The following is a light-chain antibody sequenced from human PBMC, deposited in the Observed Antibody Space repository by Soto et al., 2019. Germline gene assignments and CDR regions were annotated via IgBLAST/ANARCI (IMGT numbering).Light chain of an antibody. J-gene: IGKJ3*01. V-gene: IGKV3-11*01. CDR1: QSVSSY. CDR2: DDS. CDR3: QQRSNWPPLFT. Sequence: EIVLTQSPATLSLSPGERATLSCRASQSVSSYLAWYQQKPGQAPRLLIYDDSNRATGIPARFSGSGSGTDFTLTISSLEPEDFAVYYCQQRSNWPPLFTFGPGTKVDIK.